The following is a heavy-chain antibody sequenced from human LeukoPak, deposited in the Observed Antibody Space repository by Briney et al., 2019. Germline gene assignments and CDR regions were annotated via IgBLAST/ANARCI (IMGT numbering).Heavy chain of an antibody. Sequence: ASVKVSCKASGYTFTGYYMHWVRQAPGQGLEWMGRINPNSGGTNYAQKFQGRVTMTRDTSISTAYMELSRLRSDDTAVYYCARDRGSYYDNLDAFDIWGQGTMVTVSS. V-gene: IGHV1-2*06. CDR1: GYTFTGYY. CDR3: ARDRGSYYDNLDAFDI. CDR2: INPNSGGT. J-gene: IGHJ3*02. D-gene: IGHD3-22*01.